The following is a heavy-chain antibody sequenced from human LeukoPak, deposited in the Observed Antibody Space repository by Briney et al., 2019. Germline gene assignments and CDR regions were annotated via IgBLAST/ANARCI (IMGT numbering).Heavy chain of an antibody. Sequence: PGGSLRLSCAASGFTFSNSAMSWVRQAPGKGLEWVSDISGGGGNRNYADSVKGRFTISRDNSKNTLYLQMNSLRAEDTAVYYCASLVGSMFDYWGQGTLVTVSS. CDR2: ISGGGGNR. CDR1: GFTFSNSA. CDR3: ASLVGSMFDY. D-gene: IGHD2-2*01. J-gene: IGHJ4*02. V-gene: IGHV3-23*01.